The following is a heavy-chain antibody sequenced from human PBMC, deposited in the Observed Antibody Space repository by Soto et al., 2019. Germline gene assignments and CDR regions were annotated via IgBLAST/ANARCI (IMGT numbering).Heavy chain of an antibody. CDR1: GGSISSYY. D-gene: IGHD3-16*02. Sequence: SETLSLTCTVSGGSISSYYWSWIRQPPGKGLEWIGYIYYSGSTNYNPSLKSRVTISVDTSKNQFSLKLSSVTAADTAVYYCARVHGGVGDYDYIWGSYRYTFDYWGQGTLVTVSS. CDR2: IYYSGST. CDR3: ARVHGGVGDYDYIWGSYRYTFDY. J-gene: IGHJ4*02. V-gene: IGHV4-59*01.